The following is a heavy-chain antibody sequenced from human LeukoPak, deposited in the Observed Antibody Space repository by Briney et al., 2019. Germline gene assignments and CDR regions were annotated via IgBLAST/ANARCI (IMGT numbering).Heavy chain of an antibody. D-gene: IGHD3-9*01. CDR1: GYTFTSYY. J-gene: IGHJ4*02. CDR3: ARDPSVLTGYYGVDY. Sequence: ASVKVSCKASGYTFTSYYMHWVRQAPGQGLEWMGIINPSGGSTSYAQKFQGRVTMTRDTSTSTAYMELSSLRSEDTAVYYCARDPSVLTGYYGVDYWGQGTLVTVSS. CDR2: INPSGGST. V-gene: IGHV1-46*01.